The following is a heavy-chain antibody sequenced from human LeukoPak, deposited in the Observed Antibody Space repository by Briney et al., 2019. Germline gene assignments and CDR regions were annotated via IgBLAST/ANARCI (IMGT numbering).Heavy chain of an antibody. D-gene: IGHD3-10*01. CDR1: GFTFSSYA. J-gene: IGHJ4*02. V-gene: IGHV3-30-3*01. Sequence: GGSLRLSCAASGFTFSSYAMYCVRQAPDKGLEWVAVISYDGSSQYYADSVRGRFTVARDNSKNALYLQMNSLRAEDTAVYYCAKDLGTLITGSYYYYFDYWGQGTLVTVSS. CDR3: AKDLGTLITGSYYYYFDY. CDR2: ISYDGSSQ.